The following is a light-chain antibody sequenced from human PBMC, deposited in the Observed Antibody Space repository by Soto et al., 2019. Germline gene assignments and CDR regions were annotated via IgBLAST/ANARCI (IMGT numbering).Light chain of an antibody. Sequence: IVRTQAPATLCASPGGGATLAGRAGQSVITDFAWYQEKSGQAPGHLIYAPSTRATDIPARISGSGSGTEFTLNISNLQSEEFAVYYCQQYDNWPKTFGQGTRVDI. V-gene: IGKV3-15*01. J-gene: IGKJ1*01. CDR1: QSVITD. CDR3: QQYDNWPKT. CDR2: APS.